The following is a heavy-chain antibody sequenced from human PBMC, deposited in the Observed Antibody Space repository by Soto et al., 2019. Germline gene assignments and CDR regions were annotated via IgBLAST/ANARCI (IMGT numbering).Heavy chain of an antibody. CDR3: ARRTVTGALDI. J-gene: IGHJ3*02. CDR2: ISSGSSTI. CDR1: GFTFSSYT. V-gene: IGHV3-48*01. D-gene: IGHD6-19*01. Sequence: EVQLVESGGGLVQPGGSLRLSSAASGFTFSSYTMKWVRQAPGKGLEWVSHISSGSSTIYYADSVKGRFTISRDNAKNSLYLQMNSLRAEDTAVYYCARRTVTGALDIWGQGTVVIVSS.